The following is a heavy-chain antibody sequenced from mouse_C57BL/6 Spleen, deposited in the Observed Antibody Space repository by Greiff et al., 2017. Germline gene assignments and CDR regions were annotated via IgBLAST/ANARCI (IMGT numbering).Heavy chain of an antibody. J-gene: IGHJ4*01. CDR2: IHPNSGST. D-gene: IGHD2-3*01. V-gene: IGHV1-64*01. CDR1: GYTFTSYW. Sequence: QVQLQQPGAELVKPGASVKLSCKASGYTFTSYWMHWVKQRPGQGLEWIGMIHPNSGSTNYNEKFKSKATLTVDKSSSTAYMQLSSLTSEDSAVYYCARGVVYDGYSYAMDYWGQGTSVTVSS. CDR3: ARGVVYDGYSYAMDY.